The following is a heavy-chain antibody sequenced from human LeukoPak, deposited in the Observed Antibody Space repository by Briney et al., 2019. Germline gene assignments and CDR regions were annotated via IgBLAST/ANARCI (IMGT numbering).Heavy chain of an antibody. D-gene: IGHD2-15*01. J-gene: IGHJ4*02. V-gene: IGHV5-51*01. CDR2: IFPGDSHT. CDR3: ARIAATWYGGS. Sequence: GESLKISCKGPGHSFINYWIAWVRQMPGRGLEGIVIIFPGDSHTRYSPSFQGQVTISADMSIDTAYLQWSSLRDSDTAMYYCARIAATWYGGSWGQGTLVFVSS. CDR1: GHSFINYW.